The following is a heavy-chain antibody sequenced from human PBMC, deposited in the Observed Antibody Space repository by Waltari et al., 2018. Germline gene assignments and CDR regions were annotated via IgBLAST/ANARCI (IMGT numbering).Heavy chain of an antibody. V-gene: IGHV1-8*01. D-gene: IGHD6-19*01. CDR1: GYTFTSYD. J-gene: IGHJ3*02. CDR2: MNPNSGNT. Sequence: QVQLVQSGAEVKKPGASVKVSCKASGYTFTSYDINWGRPANGQGLEWMGWMNPNSGNTGYAQKFQGRVTMTRNTSISTAYMELSSLRSEDTAVYYCARGNLAVDDDAFDIWGQGTMVTVSS. CDR3: ARGNLAVDDDAFDI.